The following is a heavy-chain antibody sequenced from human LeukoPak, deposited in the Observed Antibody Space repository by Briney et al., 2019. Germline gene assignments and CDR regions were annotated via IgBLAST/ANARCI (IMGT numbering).Heavy chain of an antibody. CDR1: GYSFTSYW. Sequence: GESLKISCKGSGYSFTSYWIGWVRQMPGKGLEWMGIIYPGDSDTRYSPSFQGQVTISADKSISSAYLQWSSLKASDTAMYYCARHKGDYDFWSGPIGDYWGQGTLVTVSS. V-gene: IGHV5-51*01. J-gene: IGHJ4*02. D-gene: IGHD3-3*01. CDR3: ARHKGDYDFWSGPIGDY. CDR2: IYPGDSDT.